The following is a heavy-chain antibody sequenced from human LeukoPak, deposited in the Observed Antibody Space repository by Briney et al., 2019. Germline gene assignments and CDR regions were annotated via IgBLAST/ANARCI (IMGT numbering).Heavy chain of an antibody. CDR2: TYYRSKWYN. CDR1: GDSVSSNSAA. CDR3: AREGTSSGWYRGGFDY. Sequence: SQTLSLTCAISGDSVSSNSAAWNWIRQSPSRGLEWLGRTYYRSKWYNDYAVSVKSRITINPDTSKNQFSLQLNSVTPGDTAVYYCAREGTSSGWYRGGFDYWGQGTLVTVSS. J-gene: IGHJ4*02. V-gene: IGHV6-1*01. D-gene: IGHD6-19*01.